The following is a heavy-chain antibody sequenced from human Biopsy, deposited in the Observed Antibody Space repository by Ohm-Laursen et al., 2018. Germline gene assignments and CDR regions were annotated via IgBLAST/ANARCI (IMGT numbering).Heavy chain of an antibody. CDR2: MNPNSGNT. D-gene: IGHD3-10*01. CDR3: ARGSFWFGGNYYYGMDV. J-gene: IGHJ6*02. CDR1: RYTFTSYD. V-gene: IGHV1-8*01. Sequence: GSSVKVSCKASRYTFTSYDINWVRQATGQGLEWMGWMNPNSGNTDYAQKFQGRVTMTRNTSISTAYMELNSLRSEDTAVYYCARGSFWFGGNYYYGMDVWGQGTTVTVSS.